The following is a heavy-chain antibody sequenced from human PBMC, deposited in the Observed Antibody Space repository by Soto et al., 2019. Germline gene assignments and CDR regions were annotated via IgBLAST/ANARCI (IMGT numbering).Heavy chain of an antibody. Sequence: SETLSLTCTVSGGSISSGGYYWSWIRQHPGKGLEWIGYIYYSGSTYYNPSLKSRVTISVDTSKNQFSLKLSSVTAADTAVYYCATRREYSSGWYFDYWGQGTLVTVSS. CDR3: ATRREYSSGWYFDY. D-gene: IGHD6-19*01. V-gene: IGHV4-31*03. J-gene: IGHJ4*02. CDR2: IYYSGST. CDR1: GGSISSGGYY.